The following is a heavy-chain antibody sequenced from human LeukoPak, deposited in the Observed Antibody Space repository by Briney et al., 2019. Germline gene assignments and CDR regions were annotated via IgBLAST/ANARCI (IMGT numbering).Heavy chain of an antibody. CDR3: AREGGLGGLTQWDSASGG. D-gene: IGHD3-16*01. J-gene: IGHJ4*02. V-gene: IGHV4-38-2*02. CDR2: IYHSGST. Sequence: SETLSLTCTVSGYSISSGYYWGWLGPPPGKGLEWIGTIYHSGSTYHNPSLKRRVTISVDTSKNQFSLKLSSVTAADTAVYYCAREGGLGGLTQWDSASGGWGQGTLVTVSS. CDR1: GYSISSGYY.